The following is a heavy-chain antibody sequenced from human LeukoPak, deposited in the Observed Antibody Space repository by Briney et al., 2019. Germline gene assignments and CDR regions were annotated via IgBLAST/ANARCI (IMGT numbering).Heavy chain of an antibody. Sequence: ASVKLSRKASAYTFTNYVIHRVCHAPGQRPEWMGWINAGIGDTKYSHHFQGRVTITRDTSASTAYMEMSSLTSEDTALYYCARDDCGGTCYPGGYWGQGTLVTVSS. D-gene: IGHD2-21*02. CDR3: ARDDCGGTCYPGGY. CDR1: AYTFTNYV. CDR2: INAGIGDT. V-gene: IGHV1-3*01. J-gene: IGHJ4*02.